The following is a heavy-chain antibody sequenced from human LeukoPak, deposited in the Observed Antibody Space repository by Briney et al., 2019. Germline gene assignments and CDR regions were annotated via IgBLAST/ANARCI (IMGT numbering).Heavy chain of an antibody. D-gene: IGHD1-26*01. Sequence: PGESLKISCKASGYSFTNYWIAWVRQKPGKGLEWMGIMHPGESEINYSPSFEGQVTISADTSISTAYLEWYSLKASDSVIYYCAKTIPSLGSGARYFDPWGQGTMITVSS. CDR3: AKTIPSLGSGARYFDP. CDR1: GYSFTNYW. CDR2: MHPGESEI. V-gene: IGHV5-51*01. J-gene: IGHJ5*02.